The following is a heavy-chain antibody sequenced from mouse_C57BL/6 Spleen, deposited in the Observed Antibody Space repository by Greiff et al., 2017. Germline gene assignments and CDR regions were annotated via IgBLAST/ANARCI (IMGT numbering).Heavy chain of an antibody. D-gene: IGHD1-1*01. Sequence: QVHVKQPGAELARPGASVKMSCKASGYTFTSYTMHWVKQRPGQGLEWIGYINPSSGYTKYNQKFKDKATLTEDKSSSTAYMQLSSLTSEDSAVYYCARCGSSFAWFAYWGQGTLVTVSA. CDR3: ARCGSSFAWFAY. J-gene: IGHJ3*01. CDR2: INPSSGYT. V-gene: IGHV1-4*01. CDR1: GYTFTSYT.